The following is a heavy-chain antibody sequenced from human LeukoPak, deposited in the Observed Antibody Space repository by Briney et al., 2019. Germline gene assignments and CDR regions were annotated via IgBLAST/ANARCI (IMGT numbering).Heavy chain of an antibody. J-gene: IGHJ5*01. V-gene: IGHV3-23*01. CDR2: ISGSGGNT. CDR1: GFTFSTCA. Sequence: GGSLRLSCAASGFTFSTCAMRWVRQAPGKGLEWVSSISGSGGNTYYADSVKGRFTISRDNSKNTLYLQMNSLRGGDTAVYYCAKGETARIPLDWFDSWGQGTLVTVSS. D-gene: IGHD5-24*01. CDR3: AKGETARIPLDWFDS.